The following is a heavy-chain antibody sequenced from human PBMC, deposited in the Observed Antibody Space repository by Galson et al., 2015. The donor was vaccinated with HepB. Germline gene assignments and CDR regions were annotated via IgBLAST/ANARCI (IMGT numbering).Heavy chain of an antibody. CDR3: ARGYYYGSGSPLKGAGYYYYGMDV. CDR2: IYYSGST. J-gene: IGHJ6*02. V-gene: IGHV4-61*01. Sequence: SETLSLTCTVSGGSVSSGSYYWSWIRQPPGKGLEWIGYIYYSGSTNYNPSLKSRVIISVDTSKNQFSLKLSSVTAADTAVYYCARGYYYGSGSPLKGAGYYYYGMDVWGQGTTVTVSS. CDR1: GGSVSSGSYY. D-gene: IGHD3-10*01.